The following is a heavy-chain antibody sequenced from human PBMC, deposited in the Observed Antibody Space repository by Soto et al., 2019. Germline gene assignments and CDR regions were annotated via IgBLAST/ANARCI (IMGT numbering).Heavy chain of an antibody. V-gene: IGHV3-30-3*01. CDR3: ARVTIAVAGTAGYFDL. Sequence: QVQLVESGGGVVQPGRSLRLSCAASGFTFSSYAMHWVRQAPGKGLEWVAVISYDGSIKYYADSVKGRFTISRDNSKNTLYLQMNSLRAEDTALYYCARVTIAVAGTAGYFDLWGRGTLVTVSS. J-gene: IGHJ2*01. CDR1: GFTFSSYA. CDR2: ISYDGSIK. D-gene: IGHD6-19*01.